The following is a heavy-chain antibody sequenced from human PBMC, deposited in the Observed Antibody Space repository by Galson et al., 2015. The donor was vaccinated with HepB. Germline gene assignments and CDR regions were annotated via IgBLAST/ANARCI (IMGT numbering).Heavy chain of an antibody. J-gene: IGHJ3*02. V-gene: IGHV3-9*01. Sequence: SLRLSCAASGFTFDDFAMHWVRQAPGKGLEWLSGITWNGGSIGYADSVKGRFTISRDNAKNSLYLQMNSLRAEDTALYYCAKAIFGVVVYDDAFDIWGRGTMVTVSS. D-gene: IGHD3-3*01. CDR1: GFTFDDFA. CDR3: AKAIFGVVVYDDAFDI. CDR2: ITWNGGSI.